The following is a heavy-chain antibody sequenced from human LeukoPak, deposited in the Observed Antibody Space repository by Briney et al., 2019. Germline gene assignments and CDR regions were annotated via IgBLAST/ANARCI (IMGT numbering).Heavy chain of an antibody. CDR2: VRGNAYGGTT. D-gene: IGHD3-16*01. Sequence: GSLRLSCIASGFTFGDYAMIWFRQAPGQGLEWVGFVRGNAYGGTTEYAASVKGRFTISRDDSKSIAYLQMNSLKTEDTAVYFCSRESPIEDGGFDYWGQGTLVTVSS. CDR1: GFTFGDYA. J-gene: IGHJ4*02. V-gene: IGHV3-49*03. CDR3: SRESPIEDGGFDY.